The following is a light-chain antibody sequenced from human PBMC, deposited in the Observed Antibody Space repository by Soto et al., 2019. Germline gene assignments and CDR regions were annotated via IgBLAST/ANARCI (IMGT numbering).Light chain of an antibody. CDR2: EVS. CDR3: ISYTSSSTWV. Sequence: QSALTQPASVSGSPEQSITISCTGTSSDVGGYNYVSWYQQHPGTAPKLMIYEVSNRPSGVSDRFSGSRSGNTASLTISGLQAEDESDYYCISYTSSSTWVFGGGTKLTVL. CDR1: SSDVGGYNY. J-gene: IGLJ3*02. V-gene: IGLV2-14*01.